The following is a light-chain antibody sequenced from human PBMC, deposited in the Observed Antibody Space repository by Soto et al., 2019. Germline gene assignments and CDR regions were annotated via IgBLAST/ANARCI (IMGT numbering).Light chain of an antibody. CDR2: AAS. CDR1: QSISSY. Sequence: DIQMTQSPSSLSASVGDRVTITCRASQSISSYLNWYQQKPGKAPKLLIYAASSLQSGVPSRFSGSGSGTDFTFAISRLQPGDFSTYYCQQSYGTLWTFGQGTKVEIK. J-gene: IGKJ1*01. CDR3: QQSYGTLWT. V-gene: IGKV1-39*01.